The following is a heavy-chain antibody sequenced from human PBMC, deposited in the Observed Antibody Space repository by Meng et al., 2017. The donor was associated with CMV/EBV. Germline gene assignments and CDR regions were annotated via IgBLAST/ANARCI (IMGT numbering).Heavy chain of an antibody. CDR1: GYTFTGYY. V-gene: IGHV1-2*02. Sequence: ASVKVSCKASGYTFTGYYMHWVRQAPGQGLEWMGWINPNSGGTNYAQKFQGRVTMTRDTSISTAYMELNSLRAEDTAVYYCARAIHGAQVVPAKLTVYYYGMDVWGQGTTVTVSS. CDR3: ARAIHGAQVVPAKLTVYYYGMDV. D-gene: IGHD2-2*01. CDR2: INPNSGGT. J-gene: IGHJ6*02.